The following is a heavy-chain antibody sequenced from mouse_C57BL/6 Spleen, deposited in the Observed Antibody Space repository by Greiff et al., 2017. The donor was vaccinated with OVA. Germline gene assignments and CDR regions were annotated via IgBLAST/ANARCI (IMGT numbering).Heavy chain of an antibody. D-gene: IGHD2-1*01. V-gene: IGHV1-62-2*01. CDR2: FYPGSGSI. CDR1: GYTFTEYT. Sequence: QVQLQQSGAELVKPGASVKLSCKASGYTFTEYTIHWVKQRSGQGLEWIGWFYPGSGSIKYNEKFKDKATLTADKSSSTVYMELSRLTSEDSAVYFCARHEESSIYYGHWYFDVWGTGTTVTVSS. J-gene: IGHJ1*03. CDR3: ARHEESSIYYGHWYFDV.